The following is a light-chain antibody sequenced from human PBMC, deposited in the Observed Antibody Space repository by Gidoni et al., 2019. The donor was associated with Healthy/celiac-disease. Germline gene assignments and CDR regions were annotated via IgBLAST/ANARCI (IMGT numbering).Light chain of an antibody. V-gene: IGKV1-5*03. Sequence: DIQMTQSPSTLSASVGDRVTITCRASQSISSWLAWYQQKPGKAPKLLIYKASSLESGVPSRFNGSGSGTEFTLTISSLQPDDFATYYCQQYNSYSWTFGQGTKVGIK. CDR1: QSISSW. J-gene: IGKJ1*01. CDR2: KAS. CDR3: QQYNSYSWT.